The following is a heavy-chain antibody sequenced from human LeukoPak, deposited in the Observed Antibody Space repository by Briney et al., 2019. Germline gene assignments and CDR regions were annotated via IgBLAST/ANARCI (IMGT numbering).Heavy chain of an antibody. Sequence: VASVKVSCKASGGTFSSYAISWVRQAPGQGLEWMGGIIPIFGTPNYAQKFQGRVTITADESTSSAYMELSSLRSEDTAVYYCARGWLAETTVVTPYNYWGQGTLVTASS. CDR3: ARGWLAETTVVTPYNY. V-gene: IGHV1-69*13. J-gene: IGHJ4*02. CDR1: GGTFSSYA. CDR2: IIPIFGTP. D-gene: IGHD4-23*01.